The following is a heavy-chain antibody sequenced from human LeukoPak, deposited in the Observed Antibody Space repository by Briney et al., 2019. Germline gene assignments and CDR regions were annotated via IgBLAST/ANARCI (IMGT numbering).Heavy chain of an antibody. V-gene: IGHV4-59*01. CDR1: GGTISSYY. Sequence: SETLSLTCSVSGGTISSYYWSWIRQPPGKGLDWIGYIHYSGSTNYNPSLKSRVTISVDTSKNQFSLKLSSVTAADTAVYYCARSYGSGSDFDYWGQGTLVTVSS. D-gene: IGHD3-10*01. CDR2: IHYSGST. J-gene: IGHJ4*02. CDR3: ARSYGSGSDFDY.